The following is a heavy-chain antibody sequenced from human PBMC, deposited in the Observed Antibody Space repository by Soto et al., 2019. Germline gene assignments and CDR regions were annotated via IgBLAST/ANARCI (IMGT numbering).Heavy chain of an antibody. CDR2: ISYDGSNK. Sequence: GGSLRLSCAASGFTFSSYAMHWVRQAPGKGLEWVAVISYDGSNKYYADSVKGRFTISRDNSKNTLYLQMNSLRAEDTAVYYCARDPFPPPWLSFDYWGQGTLVTVSS. D-gene: IGHD3-22*01. CDR3: ARDPFPPPWLSFDY. V-gene: IGHV3-30-3*01. CDR1: GFTFSSYA. J-gene: IGHJ4*02.